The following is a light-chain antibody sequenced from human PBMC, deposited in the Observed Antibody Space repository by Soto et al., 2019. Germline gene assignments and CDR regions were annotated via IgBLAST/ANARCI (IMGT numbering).Light chain of an antibody. V-gene: IGKV3-11*01. J-gene: IGKJ3*01. CDR2: DAS. CDR3: QQLNNLPFT. CDR1: ESVSSY. Sequence: IVLTQSPDTLSLSPGERATLSCRASESVSSYLAWYQQKPGQAPRLLIYDASNRATGISARFSGSGSGADFTITISSLEPEDFADYFCQQLNNLPFTFGRGTRVDV.